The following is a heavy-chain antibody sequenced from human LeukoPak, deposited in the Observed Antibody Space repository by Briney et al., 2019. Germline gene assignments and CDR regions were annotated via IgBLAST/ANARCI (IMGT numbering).Heavy chain of an antibody. CDR1: GGSISSSSYY. Sequence: PSETLSLTCTVSGGSISSSSYYWGWIRQPPGKGLEWIGSIYYSGSTYYNPSLKSRVTISVDTSKNQFSLKLSSVTAADTAVYYCARGRDGDYVYYFDYWGQGTLVTVSS. V-gene: IGHV4-39*07. J-gene: IGHJ4*02. CDR3: ARGRDGDYVYYFDY. CDR2: IYYSGST. D-gene: IGHD4-17*01.